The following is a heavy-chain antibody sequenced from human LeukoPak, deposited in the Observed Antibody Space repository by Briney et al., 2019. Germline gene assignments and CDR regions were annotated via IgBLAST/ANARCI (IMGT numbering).Heavy chain of an antibody. Sequence: GGSLRLSCAASGFTFSRYWMHWVRQAPGKGLVWVSRININGSSTIYADSVKGRFTISRDNAKNTLYLQMNNLRADDTAVYYCARDRYCSGNGCQDLGYWGQGTLVTVSS. J-gene: IGHJ4*02. V-gene: IGHV3-74*01. CDR3: ARDRYCSGNGCQDLGY. CDR1: GFTFSRYW. D-gene: IGHD2-15*01. CDR2: ININGSST.